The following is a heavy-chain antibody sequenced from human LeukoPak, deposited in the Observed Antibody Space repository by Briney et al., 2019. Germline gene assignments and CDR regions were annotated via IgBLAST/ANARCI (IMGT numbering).Heavy chain of an antibody. D-gene: IGHD6-13*01. J-gene: IGHJ4*02. CDR1: GGSFSGYY. CDR3: ARGSSSSWYSRFDY. V-gene: IGHV4-34*01. CDR2: INHSGST. Sequence: PSETLSLTCAVYGGSFSGYYWSLIRQPPGKGLEWLGEINHSGSTNYNPSLKSRVTISVDTSKNQFSLKLSSVTAADTAVYYCARGSSSSWYSRFDYWGQGTLVTVSS.